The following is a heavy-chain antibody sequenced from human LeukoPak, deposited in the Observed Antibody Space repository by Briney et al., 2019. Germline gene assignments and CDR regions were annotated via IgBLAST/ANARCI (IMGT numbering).Heavy chain of an antibody. Sequence: QTGGSLRPSCAASEFTLSSYEMNWVRQAPGEGLEWVSYISSSGSTIYYADSVKGRFTISRDNAKNSLYLQMNSLRAEDTAVYYCAELGITMIGGVWGKGTTVTISS. V-gene: IGHV3-48*03. CDR1: EFTLSSYE. CDR2: ISSSGSTI. D-gene: IGHD3-10*02. CDR3: AELGITMIGGV. J-gene: IGHJ6*04.